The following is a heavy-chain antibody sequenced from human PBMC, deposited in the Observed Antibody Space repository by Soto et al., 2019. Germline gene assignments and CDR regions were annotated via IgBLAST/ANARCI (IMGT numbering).Heavy chain of an antibody. D-gene: IGHD6-19*01. Sequence: ETLSLTCTVTGDSISSRSYYWGWIRQPPGKGLEWIGSIYYSGSTYHNPSLRSRVSMSIDTSMDQFSLKLKAVTAADTALYFGARQRTSAGTQAHFDVWGPGSLVTVSP. CDR2: IYYSGST. J-gene: IGHJ4*02. CDR3: ARQRTSAGTQAHFDV. V-gene: IGHV4-39*01. CDR1: GDSISSRSYY.